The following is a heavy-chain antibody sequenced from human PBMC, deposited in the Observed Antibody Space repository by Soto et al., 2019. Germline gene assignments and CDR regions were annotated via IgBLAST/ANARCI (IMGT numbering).Heavy chain of an antibody. CDR2: VYYSGST. CDR3: ASHDYAFDY. Sequence: SETLSLTCTVSGGSVSSSSYYWGWVRQPPGKGLEWIGSVYYSGSTYYNPSLKSRVTISVDTSKSQFSLKLSSVTAADTAVYYCASHDYAFDYWGQGTLVTVSS. V-gene: IGHV4-39*01. D-gene: IGHD4-17*01. J-gene: IGHJ4*02. CDR1: GGSVSSSSYY.